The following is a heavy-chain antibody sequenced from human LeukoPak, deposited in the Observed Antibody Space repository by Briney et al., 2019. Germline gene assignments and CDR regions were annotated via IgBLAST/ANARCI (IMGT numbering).Heavy chain of an antibody. CDR2: IYTSGST. J-gene: IGHJ4*02. V-gene: IGHV4-61*02. CDR1: GNSISSGDNY. Sequence: SETLSLTCTVSGNSISSGDNYWSWIRQPAGKGLEWIGRIYTSGSTNYNPSLKSRVTISGDTSRNQFSLRLTSVTAADTAVYYCARASYSYDINGWVPFDYWGQGTLVTVSS. CDR3: ARASYSYDINGWVPFDY. D-gene: IGHD3-22*01.